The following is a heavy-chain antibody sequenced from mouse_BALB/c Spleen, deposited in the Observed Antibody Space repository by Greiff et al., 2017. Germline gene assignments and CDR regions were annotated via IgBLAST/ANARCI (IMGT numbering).Heavy chain of an antibody. J-gene: IGHJ1*01. CDR3: ARMEYGNYWYFDV. CDR2: IDPSDSYT. V-gene: IGHV1-69*02. Sequence: QVQLQQSGAELVKPGASVKLSCKASGYTFTSYWMHWVKQRPGQGLEWIGEIDPSDSYTNYNQKFKGKATLTVDKSSSTAYMQLSSLTSEDSAVYYCARMEYGNYWYFDVWGAGTTVTVSS. CDR1: GYTFTSYW. D-gene: IGHD2-10*02.